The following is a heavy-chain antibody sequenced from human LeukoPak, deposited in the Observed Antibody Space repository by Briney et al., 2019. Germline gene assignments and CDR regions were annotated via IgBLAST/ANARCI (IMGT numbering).Heavy chain of an antibody. CDR2: IRRKGSGGTP. CDR3: NRGLEPSTGPDY. V-gene: IGHV3-49*04. D-gene: IGHD1-1*01. J-gene: IGHJ4*02. Sequence: PGGSLRLSCKASGFTFSDYDMSWVRQAPGKGLEWVGFIRRKGSGGTPEYAASVKGRFIISRDDSKSLAYLQLNSLKTEDTAVYYCNRGLEPSTGPDYWGQGTLVTVSS. CDR1: GFTFSDYD.